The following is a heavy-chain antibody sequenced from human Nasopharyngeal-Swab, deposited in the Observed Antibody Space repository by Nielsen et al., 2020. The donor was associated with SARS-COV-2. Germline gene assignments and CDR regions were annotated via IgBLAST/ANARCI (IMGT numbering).Heavy chain of an antibody. CDR3: ARDGLDYDFWSAYFMDV. J-gene: IGHJ6*02. V-gene: IGHV3-21*04. CDR1: GFTFNNYN. D-gene: IGHD3-3*01. Sequence: GEALKISCAASGFTFNNYNFNWVRQAPGTGLEWVSSTSSSSSYIYYADSVKGRFTISRDNAKNSLYLQMNSLRAEDTAVYYCARDGLDYDFWSAYFMDVWGQGTTVTVSS. CDR2: TSSSSSYI.